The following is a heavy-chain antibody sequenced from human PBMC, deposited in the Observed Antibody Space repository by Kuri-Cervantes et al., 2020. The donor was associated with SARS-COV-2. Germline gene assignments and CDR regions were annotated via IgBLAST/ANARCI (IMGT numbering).Heavy chain of an antibody. D-gene: IGHD1-26*01. V-gene: IGHV3-53*01. CDR3: ARVPSGSYYEYYFDY. J-gene: IGHJ4*02. CDR2: IYSGGST. CDR1: GFTVSSNH. Sequence: GGSLRLSCAASGFTVSSNHMSWVRQAPGKGLEWVSVIYSGGSTYYADSVKGRFTISRDNSKNTLYLQMNSLRAEDTAVYYCARVPSGSYYEYYFDYWGQGTLVTVSS.